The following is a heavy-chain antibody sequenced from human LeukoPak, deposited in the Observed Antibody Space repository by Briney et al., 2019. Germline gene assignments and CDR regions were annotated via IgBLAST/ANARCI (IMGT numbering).Heavy chain of an antibody. J-gene: IGHJ4*02. D-gene: IGHD2-2*01. CDR3: ARHWAVVPAAIFDY. CDR1: GGSISSYY. Sequence: SETLSLTCTVSGGSISSYYWSWIRQPPGKGLEWIGEINHSGSTNYNPSLKSRVTISVDTSKNQFSLKLSSVTAADTAVYYCARHWAVVPAAIFDYWGQGTLVTVSS. V-gene: IGHV4-34*01. CDR2: INHSGST.